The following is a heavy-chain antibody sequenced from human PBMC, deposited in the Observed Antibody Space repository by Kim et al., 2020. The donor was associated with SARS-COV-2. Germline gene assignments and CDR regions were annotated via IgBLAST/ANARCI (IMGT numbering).Heavy chain of an antibody. D-gene: IGHD1-26*01. Sequence: YVDSGKGRVTISRDNAKNSLYLQMNSLRAEDTAVYYCARVGREVGATLDYWGQGTLVTVSS. J-gene: IGHJ4*02. CDR3: ARVGREVGATLDY. V-gene: IGHV3-7*01.